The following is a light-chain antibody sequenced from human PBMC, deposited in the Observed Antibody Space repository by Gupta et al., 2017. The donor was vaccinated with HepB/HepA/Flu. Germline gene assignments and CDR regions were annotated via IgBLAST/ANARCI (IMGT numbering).Light chain of an antibody. Sequence: EIVLTQSPCTLSLSRGERSTLSGRDSQNVGTFLAWYQQKPGQPPRLIIFDASSRITGSPDRFIGGGGEKDFPLTSGGLEHEDFAEYYQQQDGRSLFFGPGTKLNIK. CDR1: QNVGTF. CDR3: QQDGRSLF. V-gene: IGKV3-20*01. CDR2: DAS. J-gene: IGKJ3*01.